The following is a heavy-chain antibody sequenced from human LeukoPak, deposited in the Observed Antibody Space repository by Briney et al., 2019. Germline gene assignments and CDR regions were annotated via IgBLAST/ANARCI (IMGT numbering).Heavy chain of an antibody. D-gene: IGHD3-3*01. CDR1: GGSISSYY. Sequence: PSETLSLTCTVSGGSISSYYWSWIRQPAGKGLEWIGRIYTSGSTNYNPSLKSRVTMSVDTSKNQFSLKLSSVTAADTAVYYCARDKSTYYDFWSGPFDAFDIWGQGTMVTVS. J-gene: IGHJ3*02. V-gene: IGHV4-4*07. CDR3: ARDKSTYYDFWSGPFDAFDI. CDR2: IYTSGST.